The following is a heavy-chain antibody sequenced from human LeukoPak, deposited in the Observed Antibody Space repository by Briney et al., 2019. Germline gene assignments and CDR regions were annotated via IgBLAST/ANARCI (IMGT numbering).Heavy chain of an antibody. J-gene: IGHJ4*02. CDR3: ARNSLEWFIFDY. V-gene: IGHV4-59*08. CDR1: GGSISSYY. Sequence: SETLSLTCTVSGGSISSYYWSWIRQPPGKGLEWIGYIYYSGSTNYNPSLKSRVTISVDTSKNQFSLKLSSVTAADTAVYYCARNSLEWFIFDYWGQGTLVTVSS. D-gene: IGHD3-3*01. CDR2: IYYSGST.